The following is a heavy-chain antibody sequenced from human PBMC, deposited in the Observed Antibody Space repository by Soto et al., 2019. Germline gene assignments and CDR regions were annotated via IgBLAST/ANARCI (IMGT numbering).Heavy chain of an antibody. Sequence: EVQLLESGGGLVQPGGSLRLSCAASGYTFSNYAMSWVRQAPGKGLQWVSTIFGSGAPTHYADSVKGRFAISRDNSNNTLFLQRNSLKDEDTAVDYCTREASTWGFAFDLWGQGTRVAVSS. V-gene: IGHV3-23*01. CDR1: GYTFSNYA. D-gene: IGHD3-16*01. CDR2: IFGSGAPT. J-gene: IGHJ3*01. CDR3: TREASTWGFAFDL.